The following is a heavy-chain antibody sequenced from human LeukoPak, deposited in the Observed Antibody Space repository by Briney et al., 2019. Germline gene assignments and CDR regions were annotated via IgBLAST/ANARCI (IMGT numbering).Heavy chain of an antibody. J-gene: IGHJ3*02. CDR2: ISSSSSTI. D-gene: IGHD5-18*01. CDR1: GFTFSDYY. V-gene: IGHV3-11*01. CDR3: ARVRGYSRYDAFDI. Sequence: GGSLRLSCAASGFTFSDYYMSWIRQAPGKGLEWVSYISSSSSTIYYADSVKGRFTISRDNAKNSLYLQMNSLRAEDTAVYYCARVRGYSRYDAFDIWGQGTMVTVSS.